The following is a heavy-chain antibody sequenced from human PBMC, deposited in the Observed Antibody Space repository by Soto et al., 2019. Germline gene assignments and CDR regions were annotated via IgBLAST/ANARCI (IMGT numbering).Heavy chain of an antibody. CDR3: AKVSPYYFDTSGYYS. CDR2: ISGSGDST. CDR1: GFTFSSYA. V-gene: IGHV3-23*01. D-gene: IGHD3-22*01. J-gene: IGHJ4*02. Sequence: GGSLRLSCAASGFTFSSYAMSWVRQAPGKGLEWVSGISGSGDSTYYADSVKGRFTISRDNSKNTLYLQMNSLRAEDTAVYYCAKVSPYYFDTSGYYSWGQGTLVTVSS.